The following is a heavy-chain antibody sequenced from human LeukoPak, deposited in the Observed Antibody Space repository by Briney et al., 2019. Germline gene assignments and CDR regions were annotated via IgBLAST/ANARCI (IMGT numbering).Heavy chain of an antibody. J-gene: IGHJ4*02. Sequence: ASVKVSCKASGGTFSNYAISWVRQAPGHGLEWMGGIMPIFDTADYAQKFQGRITITADESTSTVYMELSSLRSEDTAVYYCAREEERIAIFGVTNSRFDYWGQGTLVTVSS. CDR3: AREEERIAIFGVTNSRFDY. V-gene: IGHV1-69*13. CDR2: IMPIFDTA. D-gene: IGHD3-3*01. CDR1: GGTFSNYA.